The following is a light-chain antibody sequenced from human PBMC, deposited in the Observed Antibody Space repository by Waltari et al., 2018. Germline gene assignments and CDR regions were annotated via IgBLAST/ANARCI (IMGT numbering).Light chain of an antibody. CDR3: QLYSASPWT. CDR1: QTITRAS. V-gene: IGKV3-20*01. CDR2: GAS. Sequence: EITLTQSPDTLSLSAGDRAILSCRASQTITRASLAWYQQRPGHSPRLLIYGASSRATGIPDRFTGSGFGTDFTLTIDRLEPEDFAVYHCQLYSASPWTFGQGTKV. J-gene: IGKJ1*01.